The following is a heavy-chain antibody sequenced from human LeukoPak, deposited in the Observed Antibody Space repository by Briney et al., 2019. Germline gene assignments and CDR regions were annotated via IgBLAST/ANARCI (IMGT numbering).Heavy chain of an antibody. CDR3: ARTLVVTPRLDDYYYGMDV. J-gene: IGHJ6*02. D-gene: IGHD4-23*01. V-gene: IGHV4-39*01. Sequence: SETLSLTCTVSGASVSSNNYYWGWIRQPPGKGLEWIGSIYYYSGITQYNPSLKSRVTISVDTSNNQFSLRLSSVTAADTAVYYCARTLVVTPRLDDYYYGMDVWGQGTTVTVSS. CDR1: GASVSSNNYY. CDR2: IYYYSGIT.